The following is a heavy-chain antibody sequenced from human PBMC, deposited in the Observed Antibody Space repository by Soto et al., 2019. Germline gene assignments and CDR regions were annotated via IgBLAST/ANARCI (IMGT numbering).Heavy chain of an antibody. J-gene: IGHJ6*02. D-gene: IGHD6-19*01. CDR3: AREGAVAGYYYYYYGMDV. Sequence: EVQLVESGGGLVQPGGSLRLSCAASGFTFSSYEMNWVRQAPGKGLEWVSYISSSGSTIYYADSVKGRFTISRDNAKNSLYLQMNSLRAEDTAVYYCAREGAVAGYYYYYYGMDVWGQGTTVTVSS. CDR2: ISSSGSTI. CDR1: GFTFSSYE. V-gene: IGHV3-48*03.